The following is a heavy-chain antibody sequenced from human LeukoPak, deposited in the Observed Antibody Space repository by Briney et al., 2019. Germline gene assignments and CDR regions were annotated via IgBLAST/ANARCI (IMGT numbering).Heavy chain of an antibody. D-gene: IGHD3-16*01. J-gene: IGHJ3*02. V-gene: IGHV1-69*13. Sequence: SVKVSCKASGGTFSSYAISWVRQAPGQGLEWMGGIIPIFGTANYAQKFQGRVTITADESTSTAYMEPSSLRSEDTAVYYCARAQGGSSRDAFDIWGQGTMVTVSS. CDR2: IIPIFGTA. CDR3: ARAQGGSSRDAFDI. CDR1: GGTFSSYA.